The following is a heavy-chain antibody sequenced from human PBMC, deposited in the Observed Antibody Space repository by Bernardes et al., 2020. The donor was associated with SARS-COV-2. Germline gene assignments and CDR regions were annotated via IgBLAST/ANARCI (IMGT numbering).Heavy chain of an antibody. CDR1: GITFSNYW. D-gene: IGHD6-13*01. V-gene: IGHV3-7*01. Sequence: GGSLRLSCVASGITFSNYWMSWVRQAPGKGLEWVANIKPDGSEKYYLDSVKGRFTISRDNAKNSLFLQMNSLRAEDTAVYFCAGERGAAPGPFFDYWGQGTLVTVSS. J-gene: IGHJ4*02. CDR2: IKPDGSEK. CDR3: AGERGAAPGPFFDY.